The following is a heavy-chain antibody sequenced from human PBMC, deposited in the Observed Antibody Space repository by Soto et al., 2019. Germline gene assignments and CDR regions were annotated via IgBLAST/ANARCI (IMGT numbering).Heavy chain of an antibody. CDR3: ARVAFSIVLMPTRKRMDV. Sequence: SETLSLTCTVSGGSISSYYWSWIRQPPGKGLEWIGYIYYSGSTNYNPSLKSRVTISVDTSKNQFSLKLSSVTAADTAVYYCARVAFSIVLMPTRKRMDVWGQGTTVTVSS. V-gene: IGHV4-59*12. CDR1: GGSISSYY. J-gene: IGHJ6*02. D-gene: IGHD2-8*01. CDR2: IYYSGST.